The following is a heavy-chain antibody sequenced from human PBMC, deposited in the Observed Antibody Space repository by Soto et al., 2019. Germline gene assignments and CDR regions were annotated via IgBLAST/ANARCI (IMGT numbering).Heavy chain of an antibody. V-gene: IGHV1-18*01. D-gene: IGHD2-2*02. CDR1: GYPFTIYG. CDR3: ARGGQYRYFDY. CDR2: ITAYNGDT. Sequence: QVQLVQSGPEVKKPGASVKVSGKASGYPFTIYGISWVRQAPGQGLEWMGWITAYNGDTKNAQKFQGRVTMTTDTATSTAYRELRSLISDDTAVYYCARGGQYRYFDYWGQGPLVTVAS. J-gene: IGHJ4*02.